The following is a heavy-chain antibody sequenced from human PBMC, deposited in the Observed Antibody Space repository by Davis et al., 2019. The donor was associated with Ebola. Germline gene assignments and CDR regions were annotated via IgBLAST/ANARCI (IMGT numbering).Heavy chain of an antibody. Sequence: SVKVSCKASGYTFTGYYMHWVRQAPGQGLEWMGGIIPIFGTANYAQKFQGRVTITADESTSTAYMELSSLRSEDTAVYYCARGQNRVSTRNYYYYGMDVWGQGTTVTVSS. J-gene: IGHJ6*02. CDR2: IIPIFGTA. D-gene: IGHD1-14*01. CDR3: ARGQNRVSTRNYYYYGMDV. CDR1: GYTFTGYY. V-gene: IGHV1-69*13.